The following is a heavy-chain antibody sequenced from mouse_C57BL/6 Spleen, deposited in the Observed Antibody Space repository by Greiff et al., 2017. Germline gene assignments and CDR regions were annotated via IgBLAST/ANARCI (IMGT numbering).Heavy chain of an antibody. CDR3: AREGGYSVGY. V-gene: IGHV1-9*01. CDR2: ILPGNGNT. Sequence: QVQLQQSGAELMKPGASVKLSCKATGYTFTGYWIEWVKQRPGHGLEWIGEILPGNGNTNYNEKFKGKATFTVDTSSTTAYMQLSSLTTEDSAIYDCAREGGYSVGYWGQGTLVTVSA. CDR1: GYTFTGYW. D-gene: IGHD2-3*01. J-gene: IGHJ3*01.